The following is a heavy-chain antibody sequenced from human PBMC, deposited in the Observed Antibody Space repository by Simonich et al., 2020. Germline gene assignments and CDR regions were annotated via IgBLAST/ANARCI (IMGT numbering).Heavy chain of an antibody. J-gene: IGHJ4*02. CDR1: GYTFTGYY. D-gene: IGHD1-1*01. V-gene: IGHV1-2*02. CDR3: ASSKRGYNWNDFDY. CDR2: INPKRGGT. Sequence: QVQLVQSGAEVKKPGASVKVSCKASGYTFTGYYMHWVRQAPGQGLEWMGRINPKRGGTNYAPKFQGRVTMTRDTYISTAYMELSRLRSDDTAVYYCASSKRGYNWNDFDYWVQGTLVTVSS.